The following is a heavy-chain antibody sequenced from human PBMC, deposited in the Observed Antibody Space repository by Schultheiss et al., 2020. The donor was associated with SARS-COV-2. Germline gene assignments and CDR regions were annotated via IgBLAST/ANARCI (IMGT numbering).Heavy chain of an antibody. J-gene: IGHJ4*02. CDR3: ARVISGSYCDY. Sequence: GGSLRLSCAASGFTFSSYEMNWVRQGPAKGLEWVSYTSSSGSTTYLADSVKGRFTISRDNAKNSLYLQMNSLRAEDTALYHCARVISGSYCDYWGQGTLVTVSS. CDR2: TSSSGSTT. V-gene: IGHV3-48*03. D-gene: IGHD1-26*01. CDR1: GFTFSSYE.